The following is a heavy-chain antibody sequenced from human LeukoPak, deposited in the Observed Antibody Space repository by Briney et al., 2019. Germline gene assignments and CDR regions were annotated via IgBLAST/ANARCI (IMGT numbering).Heavy chain of an antibody. Sequence: ASVKVSCKASGYTFTSYGINWVRQAPGQGLEWMGWISAYNSNTHYAQKLQGRVTMTTDTSTSTAYMEVRSLRSDDTAVYYCARDNSVRDEAWWFNPWGQGTLVTVSP. CDR2: ISAYNSNT. V-gene: IGHV1-18*01. D-gene: IGHD5-24*01. CDR1: GYTFTSYG. CDR3: ARDNSVRDEAWWFNP. J-gene: IGHJ5*02.